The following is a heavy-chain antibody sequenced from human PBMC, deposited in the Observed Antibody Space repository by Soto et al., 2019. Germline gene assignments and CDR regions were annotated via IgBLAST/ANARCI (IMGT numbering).Heavy chain of an antibody. J-gene: IGHJ6*02. CDR1: GYSFTTYG. CDR3: AREGPAPYSYYGMDV. CDR2: ISGYNGNT. V-gene: IGHV1-18*01. Sequence: QVQLVQSRGEVKKPGASVKVSCKTSGYSFTTYGISWVRQAPGQGLEWMGWISGYNGNTNYAQKLQGRVTMTTDTSTSTGYMELRSLSSDDTAVYYCAREGPAPYSYYGMDVWGQGSTVTVSS.